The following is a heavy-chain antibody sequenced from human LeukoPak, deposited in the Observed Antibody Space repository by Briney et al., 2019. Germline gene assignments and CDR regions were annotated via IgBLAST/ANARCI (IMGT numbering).Heavy chain of an antibody. J-gene: IGHJ6*03. Sequence: GGSLRLSCAASGFTFSDYYMSWIRQAPGKGLEGVSYISSSGTTIYYADSVKGRFTISRDNAKNSLYLQMNSLRAEDTAVYYCARDRRSVGYYYYMDVWGKGTTVTISS. V-gene: IGHV3-11*04. D-gene: IGHD1-26*01. CDR3: ARDRRSVGYYYYMDV. CDR1: GFTFSDYY. CDR2: ISSSGTTI.